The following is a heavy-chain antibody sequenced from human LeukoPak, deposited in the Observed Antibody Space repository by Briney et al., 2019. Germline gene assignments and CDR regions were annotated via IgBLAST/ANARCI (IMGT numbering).Heavy chain of an antibody. CDR3: ARENTIFGVVTGYYFDY. CDR2: ISSSGSTI. Sequence: PGGSLRLSCAASGFTFSNAWMSWVRQAPGKGLEWVSYISSSGSTIYYADSVKGRFTISRDNAKNSLYLQMNSLRAEDTAVYYCARENTIFGVVTGYYFDYWGQGTLVTVSS. D-gene: IGHD3-3*01. J-gene: IGHJ4*02. V-gene: IGHV3-11*04. CDR1: GFTFSNAW.